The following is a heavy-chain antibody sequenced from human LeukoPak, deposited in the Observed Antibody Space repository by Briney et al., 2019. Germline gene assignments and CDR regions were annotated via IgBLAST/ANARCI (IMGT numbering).Heavy chain of an antibody. Sequence: GGSLRLSCAASGFTFSSYSMNWVRQAPGKGLEWVSSISSSSSYIYYADSVKGRFTISRDNAKNALYLQMNSLIAEDTAVYYCARDSVGYCSGGSCQSGYDYWGQGTLVTASS. CDR1: GFTFSSYS. CDR2: ISSSSSYI. J-gene: IGHJ4*02. D-gene: IGHD2-15*01. V-gene: IGHV3-21*01. CDR3: ARDSVGYCSGGSCQSGYDY.